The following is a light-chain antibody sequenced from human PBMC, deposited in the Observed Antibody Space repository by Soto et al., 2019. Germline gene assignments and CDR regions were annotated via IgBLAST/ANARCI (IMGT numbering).Light chain of an antibody. J-gene: IGKJ3*01. CDR3: QQYGGSPIFT. CDR2: GAS. V-gene: IGKV3-20*01. CDR1: QSVSSSY. Sequence: EIVLTQSPGTLSLSPGERATLSCRASQSVSSSYLAWYQQKPGQAPRLLIYGASSRATGIPDRFSGSGSGTDFTLTISRLEPEEFAVYYCQQYGGSPIFTFGPGTKVDIK.